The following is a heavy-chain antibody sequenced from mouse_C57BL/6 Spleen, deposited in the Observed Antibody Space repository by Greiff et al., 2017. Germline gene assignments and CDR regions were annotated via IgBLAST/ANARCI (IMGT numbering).Heavy chain of an antibody. CDR2: IDPSDSYT. J-gene: IGHJ3*01. Sequence: QVQLQQPGAELVRPGTSVKLSCKASGYTFTSYWMHWVKQRPGQGLEWIGVIDPSDSYTNYNQKFKGKATLTVDTSSSTAYMQLSSLTSEDSAVYYCARGGLYYYGRSYPLAYWGQGTLVTVSA. CDR3: ARGGLYYYGRSYPLAY. V-gene: IGHV1-59*01. CDR1: GYTFTSYW. D-gene: IGHD1-1*01.